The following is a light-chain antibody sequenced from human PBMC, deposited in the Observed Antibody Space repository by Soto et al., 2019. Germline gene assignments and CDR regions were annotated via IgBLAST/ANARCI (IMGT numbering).Light chain of an antibody. CDR1: LSVNLN. CDR3: QQYKDWPPLT. V-gene: IGKV3D-15*01. Sequence: EIVMTQSPVTLSASPGERVTLSCRASLSVNLNLAWYQQRHGQAPRVLIYGASNRASGIPDKFSGSRSGTDFTLTISSLEPDDFALYFCQQYKDWPPLTFGGGTRVEIK. CDR2: GAS. J-gene: IGKJ4*01.